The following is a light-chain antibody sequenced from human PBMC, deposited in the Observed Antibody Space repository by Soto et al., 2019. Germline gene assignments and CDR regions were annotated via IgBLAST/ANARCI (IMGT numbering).Light chain of an antibody. CDR2: DVS. CDR3: ASYTSRSTLV. Sequence: QSALTQPASVSGSPGQSITISRTGSSSDVGGYDFVSWYQHHPGKAPRLMIFDVSNRPSAVSNRFSGSKSGNTASLTISGLQAEDEGDYYCASYTSRSTLVFGTGTKVTVL. CDR1: SSDVGGYDF. V-gene: IGLV2-14*03. J-gene: IGLJ1*01.